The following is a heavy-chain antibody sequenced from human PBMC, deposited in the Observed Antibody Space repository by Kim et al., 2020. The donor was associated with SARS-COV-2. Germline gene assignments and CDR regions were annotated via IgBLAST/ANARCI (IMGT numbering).Heavy chain of an antibody. J-gene: IGHJ4*02. V-gene: IGHV3-20*01. CDR3: AREYYYDTNRFDH. D-gene: IGHD3-22*01. CDR1: GFTLGDYD. Sequence: GGSLRLSCAASGFTLGDYDMSWVRQAPGKGLEWVSGINWNGGSAGYAESVKGRFTISRDNAKSSLYLQMNSLRAEDTALYHCAREYYYDTNRFDHWGPGTLVTVST. CDR2: INWNGGSA.